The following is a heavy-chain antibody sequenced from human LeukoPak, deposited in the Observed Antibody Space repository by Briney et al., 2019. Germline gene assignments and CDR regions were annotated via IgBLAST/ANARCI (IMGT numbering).Heavy chain of an antibody. CDR3: ARPRIAAAGLLDY. V-gene: IGHV4-39*01. D-gene: IGHD6-13*01. CDR2: IYYSGST. Sequence: SETLSLTCTVSGGSISSNKYYWGWIRQPPGKGLEWIGSIYYSGSTYYNPSLKSRVTISVDTSKNQFSLKLSSVTAADTAVYYCARPRIAAAGLLDYWGQGTLVTVSS. J-gene: IGHJ4*02. CDR1: GGSISSNKYY.